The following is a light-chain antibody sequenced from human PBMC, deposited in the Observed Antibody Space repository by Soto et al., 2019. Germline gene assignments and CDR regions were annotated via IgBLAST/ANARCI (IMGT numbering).Light chain of an antibody. Sequence: EIVLTQSPGTLSLSPGERATLSCRASQSVSSSYLAWYQQKAGQAPRLLIYGASNRATGIPVRFSGSGSGTVFIITISRLEPEDFAVYYCYHYGSSWTLGHGNKVEIK. CDR2: GAS. CDR3: YHYGSSWT. CDR1: QSVSSSY. J-gene: IGKJ1*01. V-gene: IGKV3-20*01.